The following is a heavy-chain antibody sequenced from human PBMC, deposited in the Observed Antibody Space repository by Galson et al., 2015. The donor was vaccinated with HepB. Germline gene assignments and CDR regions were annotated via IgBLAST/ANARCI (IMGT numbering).Heavy chain of an antibody. J-gene: IGHJ4*02. CDR1: GYTLTELS. V-gene: IGHV1-24*01. Sequence: SVKVSCKVSGYTLTELSMHWVRQAPGKGLEWMGGFDPEDGETIYAQKFQGRVTMTEDTSTDTAYMELSSLRSEDTAVYYCASRYNWNPCFDYWGQGTLVTVSS. D-gene: IGHD1-20*01. CDR3: ASRYNWNPCFDY. CDR2: FDPEDGET.